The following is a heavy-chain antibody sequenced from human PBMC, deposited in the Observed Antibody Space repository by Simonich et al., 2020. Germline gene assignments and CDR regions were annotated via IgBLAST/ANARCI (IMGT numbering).Heavy chain of an antibody. V-gene: IGHV1-18*01. CDR2: NSAYNVNT. J-gene: IGHJ4*02. Sequence: QVQLVQSGAEVKKPGASVKVSRKASGYTFTRYGISWGRQAPGQGLEGMGWNSAYNVNTNYAQKLQGRVTMTTDTSTSAAYMELRSLRSDDPAVYYCARDQGGRAAAATDYWGQGTLVTVSS. CDR3: ARDQGGRAAAATDY. CDR1: GYTFTRYG. D-gene: IGHD6-13*01.